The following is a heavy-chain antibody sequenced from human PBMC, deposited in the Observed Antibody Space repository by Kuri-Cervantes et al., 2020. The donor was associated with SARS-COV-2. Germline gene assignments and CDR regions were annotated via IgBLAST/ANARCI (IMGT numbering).Heavy chain of an antibody. CDR3: ATTLVGARNY. Sequence: GESRKISCAASGFTFSSYSMNWVRQAPAKGLEWVSSISSSSSYIYYADSVKGRFTISRDNAKNSLYLQMNSLRAEDTAVYYCATTLVGARNYWGQGTLVTVSS. D-gene: IGHD1-26*01. V-gene: IGHV3-21*01. CDR1: GFTFSSYS. CDR2: ISSSSSYI. J-gene: IGHJ4*02.